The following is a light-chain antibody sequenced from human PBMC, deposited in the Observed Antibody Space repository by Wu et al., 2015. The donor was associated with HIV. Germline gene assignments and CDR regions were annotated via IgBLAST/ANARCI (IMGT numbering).Light chain of an antibody. CDR1: QSINKY. V-gene: IGKV1-39*01. CDR3: QQSYSTSVT. J-gene: IGKJ1*01. CDR2: GAS. Sequence: DIQMTQSPSSLFASVGDRVTITCRARQSINKYLNWYQQKSGKAPNLLIYGASNLQSGVPSRVSGNGSGTHFTLTINSLQPEDFATYYCQQSYSTSVTFGQGTKVEIK.